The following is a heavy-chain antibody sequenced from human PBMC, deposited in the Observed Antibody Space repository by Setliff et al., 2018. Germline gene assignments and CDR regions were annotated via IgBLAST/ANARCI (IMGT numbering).Heavy chain of an antibody. D-gene: IGHD2-21*01. Sequence: SETLSLTCTVSGGSISSYYWSWIRQPPGKGLEWIGYIYTSGSTNYNPSLKSRVTISLDTPKNQFSLKLSYMTAADTAVYYCARFLDPRDGYQNSPGFDFWGQGALVTVSS. J-gene: IGHJ4*02. CDR2: IYTSGST. V-gene: IGHV4-59*01. CDR3: ARFLDPRDGYQNSPGFDF. CDR1: GGSISSYY.